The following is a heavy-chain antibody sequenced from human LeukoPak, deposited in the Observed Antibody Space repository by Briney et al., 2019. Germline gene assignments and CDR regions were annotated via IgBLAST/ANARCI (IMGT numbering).Heavy chain of an antibody. CDR1: GGSISSYY. CDR3: ARGVAVAGNYYYGMDL. J-gene: IGHJ6*02. CDR2: IYYSGST. D-gene: IGHD6-19*01. Sequence: SETLSLTCTVSGGSISSYYWTWIRQPPGKGLEWIGYIYYSGSTNYNPSPKSRVTISVDTSKNQFSLKLISVTAADTAVYYCARGVAVAGNYYYGMDLWGQGTTVTVSS. V-gene: IGHV4-59*01.